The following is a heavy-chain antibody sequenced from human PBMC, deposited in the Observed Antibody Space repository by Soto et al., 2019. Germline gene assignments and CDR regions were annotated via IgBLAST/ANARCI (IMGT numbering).Heavy chain of an antibody. CDR1: GFTFSSYA. V-gene: IGHV3-23*01. CDR2: ISGSGGST. CDR3: AKRVTIAAAGMDYYYYGMDV. Sequence: GGSLRLSCAASGFTFSSYAMSWVRQAPGKGLEWVSAISGSGGSTYYADSVKGRFTISRDNSKNTLYLQMNSLRAEDTAVYYCAKRVTIAAAGMDYYYYGMDVWGQGTTVTVSS. J-gene: IGHJ6*02. D-gene: IGHD6-13*01.